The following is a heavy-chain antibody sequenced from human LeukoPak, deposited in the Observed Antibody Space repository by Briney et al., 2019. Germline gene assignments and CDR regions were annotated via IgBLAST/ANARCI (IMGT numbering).Heavy chain of an antibody. Sequence: SETLSLTCTVSGGSISSYYWSWIRQPPGKGLEWIGYIYYSGSTNYNPSLKSRVTISVDTSKNQFSLKLSSVTAADTAVYYCARGRTVSGAKYYFDFWSPGTLVAVSS. J-gene: IGHJ4*02. CDR2: IYYSGST. CDR3: ARGRTVSGAKYYFDF. D-gene: IGHD2/OR15-2a*01. CDR1: GGSISSYY. V-gene: IGHV4-59*01.